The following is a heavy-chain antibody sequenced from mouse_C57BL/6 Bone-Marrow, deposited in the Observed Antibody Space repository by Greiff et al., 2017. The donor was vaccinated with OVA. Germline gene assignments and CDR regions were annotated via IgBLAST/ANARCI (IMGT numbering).Heavy chain of an antibody. J-gene: IGHJ2*01. V-gene: IGHV5-17*01. CDR3: ARRSNGQNNLDY. CDR2: ISSGSSTI. D-gene: IGHD2-5*01. Sequence: DVKLVESGGGLVKPGGSLKLSCAVSGFTFSDYGMHWVRQAPETGLEWVAYISSGSSTISYADTVKGRFTIYRANAKNTLLLQMTSLRSEDTAMYYCARRSNGQNNLDYWGQGTTLTVSS. CDR1: GFTFSDYG.